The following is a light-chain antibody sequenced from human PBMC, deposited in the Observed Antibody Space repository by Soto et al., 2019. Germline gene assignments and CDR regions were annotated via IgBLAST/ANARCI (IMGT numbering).Light chain of an antibody. CDR1: QSVSSSY. Sequence: EIVLTQSPGTLSLSPGESATLXXRASQSVSSSYLAWYQQKPGQAPRLXXYGASSRATGIPDRFSGSGSGTDFTLTISSLEPEDFAVYYCQQRNIWPPVTFGQGTRLEIK. CDR2: GAS. CDR3: QQRNIWPPVT. V-gene: IGKV3D-20*02. J-gene: IGKJ5*01.